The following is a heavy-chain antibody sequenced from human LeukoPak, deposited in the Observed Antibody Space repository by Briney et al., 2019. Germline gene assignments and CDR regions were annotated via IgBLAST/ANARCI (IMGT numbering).Heavy chain of an antibody. CDR3: AKGSGYDSGYYFDY. D-gene: IGHD5-12*01. CDR1: GFTFSSYA. Sequence: PGGSLRLSCAASGFTFSSYAMSWVRQAPGEGLEWVSAISGSGGSTYYADSVKGRFTISRDNSKNTLYLQMNSLRAEDTAVYYCAKGSGYDSGYYFDYWGQGTLVTVSS. CDR2: ISGSGGST. J-gene: IGHJ4*02. V-gene: IGHV3-23*01.